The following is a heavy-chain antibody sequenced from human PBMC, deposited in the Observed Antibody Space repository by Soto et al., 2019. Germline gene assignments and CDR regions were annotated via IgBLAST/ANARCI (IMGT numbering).Heavy chain of an antibody. CDR3: AATRLGY. J-gene: IGHJ4*02. V-gene: IGHV3-53*04. CDR2: IYSGGST. CDR1: GFSVSSNY. D-gene: IGHD5-12*01. Sequence: EVQLVESGGGLVQPGGSLRLSCAVSGFSVSSNYMSWVRQAPGKGLEWVSVIYSGGSTYYADSVKGRFTISRHNSKNTLYFQMNSLRAEDAAVYYCAATRLGYWGQGTLVTVSS.